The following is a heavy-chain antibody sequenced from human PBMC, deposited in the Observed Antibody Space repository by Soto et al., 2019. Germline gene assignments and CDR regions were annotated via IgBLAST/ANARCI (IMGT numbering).Heavy chain of an antibody. CDR3: ASLLRYYDFWSGSLPYFDY. V-gene: IGHV1-69*13. CDR1: GGTFSSYA. Sequence: RASVKVSCKASGGTFSSYAISWVRQAPGQGLEWMGGIIPIFGTANYAQKFQGRVTITADESTSTAYMELSSLRSEDTAVYFCASLLRYYDFWSGSLPYFDYWGQGTLVTVSS. J-gene: IGHJ4*02. D-gene: IGHD3-3*01. CDR2: IIPIFGTA.